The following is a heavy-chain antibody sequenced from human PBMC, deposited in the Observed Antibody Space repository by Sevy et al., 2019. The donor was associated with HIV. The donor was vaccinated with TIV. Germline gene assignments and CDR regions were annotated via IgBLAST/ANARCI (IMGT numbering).Heavy chain of an antibody. Sequence: SETLSLTCTVSGASITTYYWSWFRQPAGKGLEWIGRMHSGGNTNYNPSLQGRVTMSLDTSKNQFSLTLDFVTAADAADYYCARDTGKNYWGQGILVTVSS. CDR1: GASITTYY. V-gene: IGHV4-4*07. CDR2: MHSGGNT. CDR3: ARDTGKNY. J-gene: IGHJ4*02. D-gene: IGHD2-8*02.